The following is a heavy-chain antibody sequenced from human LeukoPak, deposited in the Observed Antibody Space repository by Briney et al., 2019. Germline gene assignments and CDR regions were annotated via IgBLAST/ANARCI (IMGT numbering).Heavy chain of an antibody. CDR1: GFTFSSYA. CDR3: ARDSRKMDFWSEEAFDI. CDR2: ISYDGSNK. V-gene: IGHV3-30-3*01. J-gene: IGHJ3*02. D-gene: IGHD3-3*01. Sequence: GSLRLSCAASGFTFSSYAMHWVRQAPGKGLGWVAVISYDGSNKYYADSVKGRFTISRDNSKNTLYLQMNSLRAEDTAVYYCARDSRKMDFWSEEAFDIWGQGTMVTVSS.